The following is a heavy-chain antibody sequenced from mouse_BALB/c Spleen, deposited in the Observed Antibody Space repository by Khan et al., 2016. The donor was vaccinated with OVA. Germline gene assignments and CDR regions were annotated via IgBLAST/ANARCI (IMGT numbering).Heavy chain of an antibody. CDR1: GFTFSDYG. J-gene: IGHJ3*01. CDR2: ISSLAYNF. D-gene: IGHD3-1*01. Sequence: EVELVESGGGLVQPGGSRKLSCAVSGFTFSDYGLAWIRQGPGKGPEWITFISSLAYNFYYADTVTGRFTISSENDKNTLYLEMNSLRSEDTAMNYCARGGTGGVAYWGQGTLVTVSA. CDR3: ARGGTGGVAY. V-gene: IGHV5-15*02.